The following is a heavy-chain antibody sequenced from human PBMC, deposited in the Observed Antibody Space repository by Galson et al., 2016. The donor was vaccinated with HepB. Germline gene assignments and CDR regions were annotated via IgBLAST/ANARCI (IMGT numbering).Heavy chain of an antibody. J-gene: IGHJ4*02. Sequence: SLRLSCAASGFTFSTFSMSWVRQAPGKGLEWIAYITSNGDTVYYADPVKGRFAISRDNAKNSLFLQMNSLRAEDTAVYYCAREAIRGSSRDDFDYWGQGTLVTVSS. V-gene: IGHV3-11*04. CDR1: GFTFSTFS. CDR2: ITSNGDTV. CDR3: AREAIRGSSRDDFDY. D-gene: IGHD2-2*01.